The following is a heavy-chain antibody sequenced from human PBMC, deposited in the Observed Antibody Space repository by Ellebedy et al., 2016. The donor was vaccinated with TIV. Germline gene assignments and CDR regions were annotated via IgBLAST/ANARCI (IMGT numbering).Heavy chain of an antibody. Sequence: GESLKISXAASGFTFSSYSMNWVRQAPGKGLEWVSYISSSSSTIYYADSVKGRFTISRDNAKNSLYLQMNSLRAEDTAVYYCARDGIPAAIVRYNWFNPWGQGTLVTVSS. CDR2: ISSSSSTI. CDR1: GFTFSSYS. CDR3: ARDGIPAAIVRYNWFNP. D-gene: IGHD2-2*02. J-gene: IGHJ5*02. V-gene: IGHV3-48*04.